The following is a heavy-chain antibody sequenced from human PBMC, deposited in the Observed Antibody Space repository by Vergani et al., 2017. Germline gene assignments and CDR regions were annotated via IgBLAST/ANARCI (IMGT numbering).Heavy chain of an antibody. Sequence: EVQLLESGGGLVQPGESLRLSCTVSGFTFNSYGISWVRQAPGRGLEWVSGISASSGSTYYKDSVKGRFIISKDISKNTLYLQMSSLRAEDSAVYYCAKDRPRDWETPLFLFDYWGQGTLVAVSS. CDR1: GFTFNSYG. J-gene: IGHJ4*02. CDR3: AKDRPRDWETPLFLFDY. D-gene: IGHD1-26*01. CDR2: ISASSGST. V-gene: IGHV3-23*01.